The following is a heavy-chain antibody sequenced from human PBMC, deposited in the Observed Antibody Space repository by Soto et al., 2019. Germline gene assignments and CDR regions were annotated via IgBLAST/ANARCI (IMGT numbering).Heavy chain of an antibody. D-gene: IGHD1-1*01. CDR3: ARDHDWKSRWGYNWLDP. CDR1: GGTFSSYA. V-gene: IGHV1-69*13. CDR2: IIPIFGTA. J-gene: IGHJ5*02. Sequence: GASVKVSCKASGGTFSSYAISWVRQAPGQGLEWMGGIIPIFGTANYAQKFQGRVTITADESTSTAYMELSSLRSEDTAVYYCARDHDWKSRWGYNWLDPWGQGTLVTVYS.